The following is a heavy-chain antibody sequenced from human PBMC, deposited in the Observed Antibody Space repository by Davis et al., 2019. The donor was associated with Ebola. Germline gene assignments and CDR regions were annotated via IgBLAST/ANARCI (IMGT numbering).Heavy chain of an antibody. CDR2: IIPILGIA. V-gene: IGHV1-69*04. CDR1: GGTFSSYA. D-gene: IGHD6-13*01. J-gene: IGHJ4*02. Sequence: SVTVSCKASGGTFSSYALSWVRQAPGQGLEWMGRIIPILGIANYAQKFQGRVTITADKSTSTAYMELSSLRSEDTAVYYCARDLSGAAAGSNWGQGTLVTVSS. CDR3: ARDLSGAAAGSN.